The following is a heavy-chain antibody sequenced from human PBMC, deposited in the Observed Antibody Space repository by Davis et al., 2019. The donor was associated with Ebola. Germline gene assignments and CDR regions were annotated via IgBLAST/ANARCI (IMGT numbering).Heavy chain of an antibody. CDR1: GFTFSSYA. CDR2: ISYDGSNK. CDR3: ARDLYSSGFTPKGGFDY. V-gene: IGHV3-30*04. Sequence: PGGSLRLSCAASGFTFSSYAMHWVRQAPGKGLEWVAVISYDGSNKYYADSVKGRFTISRDNSKNTLYLQMNSLRAEDTAVYYCARDLYSSGFTPKGGFDYWGQGTLVTVSS. D-gene: IGHD6-19*01. J-gene: IGHJ4*02.